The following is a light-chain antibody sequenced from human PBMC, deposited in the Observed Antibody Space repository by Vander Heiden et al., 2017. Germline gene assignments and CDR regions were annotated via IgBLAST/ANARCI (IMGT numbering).Light chain of an antibody. CDR3: LLYYGGPWV. J-gene: IGLJ3*02. V-gene: IGLV7-43*01. Sequence: QIVVTQEPSVTVSSGGTVTHTCGSSTGAVTRASYPHCFQQKPGQAPRTLIYTISNRHSSTPARFSGSLVGDRAALTLSNVQPEDEADYYCLLYYGGPWVFGGGTKLTVL. CDR1: TGAVTRASY. CDR2: TIS.